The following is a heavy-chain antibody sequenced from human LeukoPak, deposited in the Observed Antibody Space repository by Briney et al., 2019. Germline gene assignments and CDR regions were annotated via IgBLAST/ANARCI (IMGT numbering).Heavy chain of an antibody. D-gene: IGHD2-2*02. Sequence: PGGSLRLSCAASGFTFSSYAMSWVRQAPGKGLEWVSAISGSGGSTYYADSVKGRLTISRDNSKNTLYLQMNSLRAEDTAVYYCAKVTQYQLLYEYSSGWYFDYWGQGTLVTVSS. CDR3: AKVTQYQLLYEYSSGWYFDY. CDR2: ISGSGGST. J-gene: IGHJ4*02. CDR1: GFTFSSYA. V-gene: IGHV3-23*01.